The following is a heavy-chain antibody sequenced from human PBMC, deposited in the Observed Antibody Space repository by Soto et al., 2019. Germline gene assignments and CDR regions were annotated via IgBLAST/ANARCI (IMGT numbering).Heavy chain of an antibody. CDR2: ISIDGSNK. D-gene: IGHD6-6*01. V-gene: IGHV3-30*18. Sequence: QVQLVESGGGVVQPGRSLRLSCAASGFTFSTYGMHWVRQAPGKGPEWVAVISIDGSNKYYADSVKGRFTISRDNSKNTLYLQMNSLRDDDTAVYYRAKGSEAARQELDYWGQGTLVTVSS. CDR1: GFTFSTYG. CDR3: AKGSEAARQELDY. J-gene: IGHJ4*02.